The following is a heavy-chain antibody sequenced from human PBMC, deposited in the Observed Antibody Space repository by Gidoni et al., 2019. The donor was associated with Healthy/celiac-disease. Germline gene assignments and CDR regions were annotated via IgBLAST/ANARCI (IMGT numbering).Heavy chain of an antibody. V-gene: IGHV3-33*01. CDR3: ASPGPAGDRDDAFDI. CDR2: IWYDGSNK. CDR1: GFTFSSYG. J-gene: IGHJ3*02. Sequence: QVQLVESGGGVVQPGRSLRLSCAASGFTFSSYGMHWVRQAPGKGLEWVAVIWYDGSNKYYADSVKGRFTISRDNSKNTLYLQMNSLRAEDTAVYYCASPGPAGDRDDAFDIWGQGTMVTVSS. D-gene: IGHD4-17*01.